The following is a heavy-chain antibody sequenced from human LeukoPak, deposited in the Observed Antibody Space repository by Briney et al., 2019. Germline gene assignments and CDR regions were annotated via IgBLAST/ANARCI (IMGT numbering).Heavy chain of an antibody. CDR1: GYTFTSYT. CDR3: ARGGSLDY. CDR2: INAGNGNT. V-gene: IGHV1-3*01. D-gene: IGHD6-13*01. J-gene: IGHJ4*02. Sequence: ASVKVSCKASGYTFTSYTMHWVRQAPGQRLEWMGWINAGNGNTKSSQRFQGRVTITRDTSATTAYMELSSLRSEDTAVYYCARGGSLDYWGQGTLVTVSS.